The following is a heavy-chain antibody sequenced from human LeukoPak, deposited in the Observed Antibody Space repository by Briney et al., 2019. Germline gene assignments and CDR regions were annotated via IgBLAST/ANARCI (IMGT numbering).Heavy chain of an antibody. J-gene: IGHJ6*03. Sequence: PGGSLRLSCAASGFTFSSYSMNWVRQAPGKGLEWVSSISSSSSYIYYADSVKGRFTISRDNAKNSLYLQMNSLRAEDTAVYYCARDLGLLPYYYYMDVWGKGTTVTVSS. CDR3: ARDLGLLPYYYYMDV. D-gene: IGHD2-15*01. CDR2: ISSSSSYI. V-gene: IGHV3-21*01. CDR1: GFTFSSYS.